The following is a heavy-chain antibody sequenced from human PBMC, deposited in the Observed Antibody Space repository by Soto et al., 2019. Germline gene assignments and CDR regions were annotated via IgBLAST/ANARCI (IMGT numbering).Heavy chain of an antibody. D-gene: IGHD3-10*01. J-gene: IGHJ4*02. CDR3: AREAPGSPPDY. Sequence: GGSLRLSCAASGFTFSSYGMHWVRQAPGKGLEWVAVIWYDGSNKYYADSVKGRFTISRDNSKNTLYLQMNSLRAEDTAVYYCAREAPGSPPDYWGQGPLVTVSS. CDR1: GFTFSSYG. V-gene: IGHV3-33*01. CDR2: IWYDGSNK.